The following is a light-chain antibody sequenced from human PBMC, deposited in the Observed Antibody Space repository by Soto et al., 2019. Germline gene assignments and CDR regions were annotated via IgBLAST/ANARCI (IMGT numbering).Light chain of an antibody. CDR2: AAS. CDR1: QSIASY. CDR3: QQTYSTPWT. V-gene: IGKV1-39*01. J-gene: IGKJ1*01. Sequence: DIQMTQSPSSLSASVGDRVTITCRTSQSIASYLNWYQQKPGKTPNLLMFAASSLQSGVPSRFSGSGSGTDFTLTISSLQPGDFATYYCQQTYSTPWTFGQGTKVDIK.